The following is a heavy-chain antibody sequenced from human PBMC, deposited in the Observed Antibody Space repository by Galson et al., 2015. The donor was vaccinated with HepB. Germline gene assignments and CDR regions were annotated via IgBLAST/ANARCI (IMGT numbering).Heavy chain of an antibody. CDR1: EFTFANYA. CDR3: AKSPSSGVPYYFDF. J-gene: IGHJ4*02. Sequence: SLRLSCAAYEFTFANYAMTWVRQAPGQGLEWVSTISGGGGDYTYYADSVKGRFTISRDNSKNTLYLQMSGLRAEDTAVYYCAKSPSSGVPYYFDFWGLGTVVTVSS. V-gene: IGHV3-23*01. D-gene: IGHD2-15*01. CDR2: ISGGGGDYT.